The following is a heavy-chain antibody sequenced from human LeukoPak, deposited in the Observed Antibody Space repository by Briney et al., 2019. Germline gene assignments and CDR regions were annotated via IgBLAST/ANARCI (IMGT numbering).Heavy chain of an antibody. Sequence: SETLSLTCAVYGGSFSSYYCSWIRQPPGRGLEWIGKTNHGGSTNYNPSLKSRVTISVDMSKNQFSLKLSSVTAADTAVYYCARLIYYDSSGYLDYWGQGSLVTVSS. CDR3: ARLIYYDSSGYLDY. D-gene: IGHD3-22*01. CDR2: TNHGGST. J-gene: IGHJ4*02. V-gene: IGHV4-34*01. CDR1: GGSFSSYY.